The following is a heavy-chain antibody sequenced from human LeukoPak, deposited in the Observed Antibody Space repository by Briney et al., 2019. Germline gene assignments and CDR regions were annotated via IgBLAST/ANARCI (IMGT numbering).Heavy chain of an antibody. Sequence: PSETLSLTCTVSGVSISSSSYYWGWIRQPPGKGLVWIGSIYYSGSTYYNPSLKSRVTISVDTSKNQFSLKLTSVTAADTSVYYCARQGIAASGYYYYMDVWGKGTTVTVSS. V-gene: IGHV4-39*01. CDR3: ARQGIAASGYYYYMDV. J-gene: IGHJ6*03. D-gene: IGHD6-13*01. CDR2: IYYSGST. CDR1: GVSISSSSYY.